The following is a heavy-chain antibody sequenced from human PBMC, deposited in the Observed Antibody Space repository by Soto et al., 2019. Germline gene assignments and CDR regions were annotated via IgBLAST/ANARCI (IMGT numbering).Heavy chain of an antibody. D-gene: IGHD3-16*01. J-gene: IGHJ6*02. CDR3: ARGLGGRMDD. Sequence: QVQLVQSGAEVKKPGSSVRVCCKASGTIFSSYTISWVRQAPGQGLEWMGRIIPILGETNSAQKFQGRVTLTADKSTNTAYMELNSLRLEDTALYYCARGLGGRMDDWGQGTTVIVSS. V-gene: IGHV1-69*08. CDR2: IIPILGET. CDR1: GTIFSSYT.